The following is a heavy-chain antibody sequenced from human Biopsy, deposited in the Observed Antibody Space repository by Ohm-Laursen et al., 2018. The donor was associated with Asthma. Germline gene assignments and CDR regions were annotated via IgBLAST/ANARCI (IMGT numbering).Heavy chain of an antibody. CDR3: ARAYGGNFFSGAFDI. V-gene: IGHV3-23*01. J-gene: IGHJ3*02. D-gene: IGHD4-23*01. CDR1: GFTFSNYP. CDR2: ITGSGGIT. Sequence: SLRLSCSASGFTFSNYPMAWVRQAPGKGLEWVSSITGSGGITYYADSVKGRFTISRDKSENTLSLQMNSLRAEDTAVYYCARAYGGNFFSGAFDIWGQGTMVTVSS.